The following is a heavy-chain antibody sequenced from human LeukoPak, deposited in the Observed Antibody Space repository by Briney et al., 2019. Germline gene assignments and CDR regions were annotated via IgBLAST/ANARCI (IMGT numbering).Heavy chain of an antibody. D-gene: IGHD3-16*01. CDR3: AKLGGQEVYNYYVGV. J-gene: IGHJ6*03. Sequence: GGSLRLSCEASGFTFSSYAMSWVRQAPGKGLEWVSGIIDSGDITYYANSVKGHFTISRDNSKNTLYLQMSSLRAEDTAVYYCAKLGGQEVYNYYVGVWGKGTTVAVSS. V-gene: IGHV3-23*01. CDR1: GFTFSSYA. CDR2: IIDSGDIT.